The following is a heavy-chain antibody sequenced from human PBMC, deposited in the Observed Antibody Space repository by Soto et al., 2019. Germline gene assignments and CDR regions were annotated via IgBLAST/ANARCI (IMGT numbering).Heavy chain of an antibody. J-gene: IGHJ4*02. Sequence: ACCLRLCVAACRFRVISGHMTCVRQAPGKGLEWVSVIYSGGSTSYADSVKGRSTISRDNAKNTLYLQMNSLRAEDTAVYYCVRDDIGLGIAYWGLGTLVPVSS. CDR2: IYSGGST. CDR3: VRDDIGLGIAY. CDR1: RFRVISGH. D-gene: IGHD1-26*01. V-gene: IGHV3-53*01.